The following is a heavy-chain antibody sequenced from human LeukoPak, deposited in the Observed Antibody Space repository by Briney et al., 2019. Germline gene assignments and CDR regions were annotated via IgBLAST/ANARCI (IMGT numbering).Heavy chain of an antibody. CDR3: ARVRLSTVMNLPFDP. V-gene: IGHV4-38-2*01. CDR2: IYHSGST. D-gene: IGHD4-17*01. Sequence: SETLSLTCAVSGYSISSGYYWGWIRQPPGKGLEWIGNIYHSGSTYYNPSLKSRVTISVDTSKNQFSLKLRSVTAADTAVYYCARVRLSTVMNLPFDPWGLGTLVTVSS. CDR1: GYSISSGYY. J-gene: IGHJ5*02.